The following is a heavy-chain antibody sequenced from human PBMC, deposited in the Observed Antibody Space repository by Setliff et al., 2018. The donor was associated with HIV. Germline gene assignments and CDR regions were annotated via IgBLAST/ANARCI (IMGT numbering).Heavy chain of an antibody. D-gene: IGHD3-22*01. CDR3: ARVHYYESSGYYDYWYFDL. Sequence: SVKVSCKASGGTFSSHAISWVRQAPGQGLEWMGRVIPIFGTANYAQKFQGGVTITADKSTSTAYMELSSLRSEDTALYYCARVHYYESSGYYDYWYFDLWGRGTLVTVSS. CDR2: VIPIFGTA. CDR1: GGTFSSHA. J-gene: IGHJ2*01. V-gene: IGHV1-69*06.